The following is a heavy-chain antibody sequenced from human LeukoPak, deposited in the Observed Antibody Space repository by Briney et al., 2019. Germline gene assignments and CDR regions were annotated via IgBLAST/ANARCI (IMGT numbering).Heavy chain of an antibody. CDR3: AKGDSPDYAFDI. J-gene: IGHJ3*02. Sequence: GGSLRLSCAASGFTLSSYGMHWVRPAPGKGMGWVAFIRYDGSNTSYADSVKGPFSLYRDNPTNTMYLQMNSLRAEHTAVCFCAKGDSPDYAFDIWGQGTMVTVSS. V-gene: IGHV3-30*02. CDR1: GFTLSSYG. CDR2: IRYDGSNT. D-gene: IGHD4-11*01.